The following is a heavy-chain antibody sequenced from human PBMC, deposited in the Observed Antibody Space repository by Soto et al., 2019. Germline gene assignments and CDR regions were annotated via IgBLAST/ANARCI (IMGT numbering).Heavy chain of an antibody. D-gene: IGHD2-8*01. Sequence: ASVKASCKASGYRFTDYHIHWVRQAPGQGLEWLGRINPKSGGTSTAQKFQGWVTMTRDRSISTVYMELTRLRSDDTAVYFCARGHSTDCSNGVCSFFYNHEMDVWGQGTTVTVSS. CDR2: INPKSGGT. CDR3: ARGHSTDCSNGVCSFFYNHEMDV. CDR1: GYRFTDYH. J-gene: IGHJ6*02. V-gene: IGHV1-2*04.